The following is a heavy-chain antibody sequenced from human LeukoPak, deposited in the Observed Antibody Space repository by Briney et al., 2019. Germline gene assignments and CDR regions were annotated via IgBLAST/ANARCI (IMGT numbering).Heavy chain of an antibody. V-gene: IGHV1-69*01. Sequence: ASVEVSCKASGGTFSSYAISWVRQAPGQGLEWMGGIIPIFGTANYAQKFQGRVTITADESTSTAYMELSSLRSEDTAVYYCARDQAPRMITFGGPRRWFDPWGQGTLVTVSS. CDR3: ARDQAPRMITFGGPRRWFDP. D-gene: IGHD3-16*01. J-gene: IGHJ5*02. CDR1: GGTFSSYA. CDR2: IIPIFGTA.